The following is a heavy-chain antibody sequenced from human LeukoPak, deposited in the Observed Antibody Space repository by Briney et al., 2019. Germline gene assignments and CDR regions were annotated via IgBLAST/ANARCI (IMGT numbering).Heavy chain of an antibody. CDR2: INPDSGDT. J-gene: IGHJ4*02. Sequence: ASVKVSCKASGYTFSDYYIHWVRQAPGQGLEWMGWINPDSGDTNYEQRFQDWVTMTRDTSVNTVYMELSSLKSDDTAVYYCARVGYYYGAGSHFKALDSWGQGTLVIVSS. D-gene: IGHD3-10*01. CDR1: GYTFSDYY. CDR3: ARVGYYYGAGSHFKALDS. V-gene: IGHV1-2*04.